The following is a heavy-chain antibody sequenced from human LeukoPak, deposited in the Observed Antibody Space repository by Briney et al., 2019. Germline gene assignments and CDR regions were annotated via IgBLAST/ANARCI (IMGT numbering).Heavy chain of an antibody. D-gene: IGHD4-17*01. Sequence: ASVKVSCKASGGTFSSYAISWVRQAPGQGLEWMGGIIPIFGTANYAQKFQGRVTITADKSTSTAYMELSSLRSEDTAVYYCAREESYYVDYKYVQGFDYWGQGTLVTVSS. J-gene: IGHJ4*02. CDR2: IIPIFGTA. V-gene: IGHV1-69*06. CDR3: AREESYYVDYKYVQGFDY. CDR1: GGTFSSYA.